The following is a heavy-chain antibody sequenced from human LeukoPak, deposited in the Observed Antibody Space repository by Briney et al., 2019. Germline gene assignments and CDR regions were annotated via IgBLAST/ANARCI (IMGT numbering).Heavy chain of an antibody. V-gene: IGHV1-8*01. D-gene: IGHD2-2*02. CDR1: GYTFTSYD. CDR2: MNPNSGNT. J-gene: IGHJ6*02. Sequence: ASVKVSRKASGYTFTSYDINWVRQATGQGLEWMGWMNPNSGNTGYAQKFQGRVTMTRNTSISTAYMELSSLRSEDTAVYYCARERCGSTSCYSQYYYGMDVWGQGTTVTVSS. CDR3: ARERCGSTSCYSQYYYGMDV.